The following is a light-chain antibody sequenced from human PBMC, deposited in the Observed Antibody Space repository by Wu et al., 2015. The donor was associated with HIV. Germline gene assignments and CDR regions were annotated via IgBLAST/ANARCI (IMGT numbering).Light chain of an antibody. V-gene: IGKV3-15*01. CDR1: QSVSSK. Sequence: EIVMTQSPATLSVSAGERATLFCRASQSVSSKVAWYQQKPGQAPRLLIYGASIRATDMSARFTGSGSGTEFTLTISSLEPEDFGVYYCQHRSDWPTFGQGTKVEIQ. CDR2: GAS. J-gene: IGKJ1*01. CDR3: QHRSDWPT.